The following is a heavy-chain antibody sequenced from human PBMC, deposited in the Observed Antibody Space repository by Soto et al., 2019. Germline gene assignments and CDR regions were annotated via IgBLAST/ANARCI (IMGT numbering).Heavy chain of an antibody. CDR1: GFPFTTYG. J-gene: IGHJ4*02. V-gene: IGHV3-30*03. D-gene: IGHD3-10*01. CDR2: ISYDGSNK. CDR3: GGGPYYFDF. Sequence: QVQLVESGGGVVQPGRSLRLSCAASGFPFTTYGMHWVREGPGKGLEWVAVISYDGSNKYYADSVKGRFTISRDNSKKTRYLEMKGLRPEGKALYYCGGGPYYFDFRGQGTLVTVSS.